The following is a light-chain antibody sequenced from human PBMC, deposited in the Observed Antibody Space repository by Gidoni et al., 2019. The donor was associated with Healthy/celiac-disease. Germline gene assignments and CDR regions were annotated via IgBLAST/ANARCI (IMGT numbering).Light chain of an antibody. Sequence: DIKMTQSPSTLSASVRDRVTITCRASQSISIWLAWYQQKPGKAPKLLIYDASSLESGVPSRFSGSGSGTEFTLTISSLQPDDVATYYCQQYNSYSWTFGQGPKVEIK. CDR2: DAS. CDR1: QSISIW. CDR3: QQYNSYSWT. V-gene: IGKV1-5*01. J-gene: IGKJ1*01.